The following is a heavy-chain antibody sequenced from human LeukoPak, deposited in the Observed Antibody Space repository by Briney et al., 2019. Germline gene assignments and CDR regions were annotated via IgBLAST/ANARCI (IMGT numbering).Heavy chain of an antibody. D-gene: IGHD2-15*01. Sequence: GRSLRLSCAASGFTFSSYAMHWVRQAPGKGLEWVAVISYDGSNKYYADSVKGRFTISRDNSKNTLYLQMNSLRAEDTAVYYCARGRSYCSGGSCQDAFDIWGQGTMVTVSS. CDR1: GFTFSSYA. J-gene: IGHJ3*02. V-gene: IGHV3-30-3*01. CDR3: ARGRSYCSGGSCQDAFDI. CDR2: ISYDGSNK.